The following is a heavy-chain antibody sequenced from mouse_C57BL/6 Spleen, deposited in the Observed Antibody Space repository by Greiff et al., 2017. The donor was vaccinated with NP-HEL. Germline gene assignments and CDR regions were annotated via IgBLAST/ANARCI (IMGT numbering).Heavy chain of an antibody. V-gene: IGHV1-64*01. CDR3: AKGITTVVGGTWFAY. CDR1: GYTFTSYW. J-gene: IGHJ3*01. D-gene: IGHD1-1*01. Sequence: QVQLQQSGAELVKPGASVKLSCKASGYTFTSYWMHWVKQRPGQGLEWIGMIHPNSGSTNYNEKFKSKATLTVDKSSSTAYMQLSSLTSEDSAVYYCAKGITTVVGGTWFAYWGQGTLVTVSA. CDR2: IHPNSGST.